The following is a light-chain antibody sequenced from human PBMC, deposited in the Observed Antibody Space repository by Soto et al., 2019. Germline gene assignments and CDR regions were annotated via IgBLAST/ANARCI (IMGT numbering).Light chain of an antibody. J-gene: IGKJ4*01. CDR3: QQYNDWLT. CDR2: DAT. Sequence: EIVMTQSPATLSVSPGERVTLSCRASQSVSSDLAWYQQKRGQAPRLLLYDATNRATGIPARFSGSRSGTDFTLTISSLQSEDFAVYYCQQYNDWLTFGGGTKVEIK. V-gene: IGKV3-15*01. CDR1: QSVSSD.